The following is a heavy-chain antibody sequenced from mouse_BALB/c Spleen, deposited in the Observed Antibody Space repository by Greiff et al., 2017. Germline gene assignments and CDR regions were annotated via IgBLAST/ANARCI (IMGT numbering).Heavy chain of an antibody. Sequence: VQLQESGPGLVAPSQSLSITCTVSGFSLTGYGVNWVRQPPGKGLEWLGMIWGDGSTDYNSALKSRLSISKDNSKSQVFLKMNSLQTDDTARYYCARDRGPTSWYFDVWGAGTTVTVSS. V-gene: IGHV2-6-7*01. J-gene: IGHJ1*01. CDR2: IWGDGST. CDR1: GFSLTGYG. D-gene: IGHD3-1*01. CDR3: ARDRGPTSWYFDV.